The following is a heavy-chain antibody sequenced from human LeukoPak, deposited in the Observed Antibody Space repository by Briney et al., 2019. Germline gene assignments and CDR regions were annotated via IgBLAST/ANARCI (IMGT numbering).Heavy chain of an antibody. CDR2: IDPSDSYT. Sequence: GASLRISCKGSGSSFTSYWISGGRQLPGKGLERMGRIDPSDSYTNYSPSFQGHVTISADKSISTAYLQWSSLKASDTAMYYCARLPPRYSGYDYAYWGQGTLVTVSS. J-gene: IGHJ4*02. CDR3: ARLPPRYSGYDYAY. V-gene: IGHV5-10-1*01. D-gene: IGHD5-12*01. CDR1: GSSFTSYW.